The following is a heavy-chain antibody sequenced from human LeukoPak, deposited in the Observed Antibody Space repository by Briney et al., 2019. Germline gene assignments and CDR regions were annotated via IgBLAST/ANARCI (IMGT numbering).Heavy chain of an antibody. CDR3: AGGAGWSIDY. V-gene: IGHV3-7*01. Sequence: PGGSLRLSCAASGFTFSDYWMNWVRQAPGKGLEWVAILKQDGSEILYVDSVKGRFTISRDNAKNSLYLQMNSLRAEDTAVYYCAGGAGWSIDYWGQGTLVTVS. CDR2: LKQDGSEI. J-gene: IGHJ4*02. D-gene: IGHD2-15*01. CDR1: GFTFSDYW.